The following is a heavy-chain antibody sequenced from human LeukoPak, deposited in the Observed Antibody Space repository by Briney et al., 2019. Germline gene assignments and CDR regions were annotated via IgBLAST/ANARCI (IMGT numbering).Heavy chain of an antibody. CDR2: ISTSGSNI. CDR1: GFTFSSYE. Sequence: GGSLTLSCAASGFTFSSYEMNWVRQAPGKGLEWVSYISTSGSNILYADSVKGRFTVSRDSAKNSLYLRMNSLTAEDTAVYYCARERGKDFDYWGQGTLVTVSS. CDR3: ARERGKDFDY. D-gene: IGHD3-10*01. V-gene: IGHV3-48*03. J-gene: IGHJ4*02.